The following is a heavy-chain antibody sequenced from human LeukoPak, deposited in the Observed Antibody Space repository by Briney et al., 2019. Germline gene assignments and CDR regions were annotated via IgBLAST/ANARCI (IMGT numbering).Heavy chain of an antibody. V-gene: IGHV3-30*14. J-gene: IGHJ4*02. Sequence: GGSLRLSCAASGFTFSSYAMHWVRQAPGKGLEWVAVISYDGSNKYYADSVKGRFTISRDNSKNTLYLQMNSLRAEDTAVYYCARGLSRGRMDYWGQGTLVTVSS. CDR3: ARGLSRGRMDY. CDR1: GFTFSSYA. CDR2: ISYDGSNK.